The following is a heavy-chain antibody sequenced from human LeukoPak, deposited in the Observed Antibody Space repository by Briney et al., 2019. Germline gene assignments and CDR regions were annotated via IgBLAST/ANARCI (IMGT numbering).Heavy chain of an antibody. J-gene: IGHJ4*02. CDR2: INPNSGGT. CDR3: ARSFDCSSTSCFPDY. CDR1: GYTFTGYY. D-gene: IGHD2-2*01. Sequence: SVKVSCKASGYTFTGYYMHWVRQAPGQGLEWMGWINPNSGGTNYAQKFQGRVTMTRDTSISTAYMELSRLRSDDTAVYYCARSFDCSSTSCFPDYWGQGTLVTVSS. V-gene: IGHV1-2*02.